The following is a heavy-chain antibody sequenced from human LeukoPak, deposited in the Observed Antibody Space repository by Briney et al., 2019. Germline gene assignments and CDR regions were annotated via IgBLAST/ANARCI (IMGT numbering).Heavy chain of an antibody. CDR3: ARALDIVVVPWGY. Sequence: PGGSLRLSCAASGFTFSSYSMNWVRQAPGKGLEWVSSISSSSSYKYYADSVKGRFTISRDNAKNSLYLQMNSLRAEDTAVYYCARALDIVVVPWGYWGQGTLVTVSS. D-gene: IGHD2-2*03. CDR2: ISSSSSYK. J-gene: IGHJ4*02. V-gene: IGHV3-21*01. CDR1: GFTFSSYS.